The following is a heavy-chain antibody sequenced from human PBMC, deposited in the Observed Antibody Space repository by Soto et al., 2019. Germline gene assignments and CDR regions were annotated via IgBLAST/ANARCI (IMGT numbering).Heavy chain of an antibody. CDR1: GYTFTSYA. CDR2: INAGNGNT. D-gene: IGHD3-22*01. J-gene: IGHJ6*02. CDR3: ARDLITSNYYDSSGPNYYYGMDV. Sequence: GPVKVSCKASGYTFTSYAMHWVRQAPGQRLEWMGWINAGNGNTKYSQKFQGRVTITRDTSASTAYMELSSLRSEDTAVYYCARDLITSNYYDSSGPNYYYGMDVWGQGTTVTVSS. V-gene: IGHV1-3*01.